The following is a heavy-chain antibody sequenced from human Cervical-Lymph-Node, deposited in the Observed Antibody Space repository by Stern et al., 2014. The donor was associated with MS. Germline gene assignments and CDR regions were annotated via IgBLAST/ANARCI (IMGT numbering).Heavy chain of an antibody. CDR3: TTDPNGDYAGQVYWYFDL. CDR2: IKSRTDVGTT. J-gene: IGHJ2*01. CDR1: GFSFSDAW. D-gene: IGHD4-17*01. V-gene: IGHV3-15*01. Sequence: VQLVQSGGGLVKPGGSLRLSCAASGFSFSDAWMNWVRQAPGKGLEWVGRIKSRTDVGTTEYAAPVKGRFPISRDDSKNTLFLQMNSLQTEDTAMYYCTTDPNGDYAGQVYWYFDLWGRGTLVTVSS.